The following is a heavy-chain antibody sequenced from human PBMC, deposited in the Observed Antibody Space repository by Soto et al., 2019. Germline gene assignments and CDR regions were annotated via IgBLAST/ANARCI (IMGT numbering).Heavy chain of an antibody. D-gene: IGHD5-18*01. CDR1: GFAFSSYG. Sequence: PGGSLRLSCAASGFAFSSYGIHWVRQAPGKGLEWVAVISHDGSIYSYADSVAGRLDISRDNSKSMVYVDMISPRPDDTAVYYCAKEVGASDTAVLGFFYYGVDVWGQGTTVTVSS. CDR3: AKEVGASDTAVLGFFYYGVDV. J-gene: IGHJ6*02. CDR2: ISHDGSIY. V-gene: IGHV3-30*18.